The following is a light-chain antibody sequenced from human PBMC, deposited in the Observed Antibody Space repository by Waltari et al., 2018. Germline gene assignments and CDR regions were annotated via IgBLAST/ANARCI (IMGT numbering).Light chain of an antibody. J-gene: IGKJ2*01. Sequence: IQVTQSPPSMSASVGDRVTISCRASRTVDDHLNWYQQKTGKPPILLIYGASNLHTGVPPRFSGSRSGTDFNLTINNLQPDDFATYSCQQSYGIPYTFGQGTKLQIK. CDR2: GAS. CDR1: RTVDDH. V-gene: IGKV1-39*01. CDR3: QQSYGIPYT.